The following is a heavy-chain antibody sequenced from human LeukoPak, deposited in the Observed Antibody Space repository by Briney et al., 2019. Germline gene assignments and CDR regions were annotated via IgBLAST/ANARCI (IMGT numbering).Heavy chain of an antibody. CDR3: AKATYTTDF. J-gene: IGHJ4*02. D-gene: IGHD1-14*01. CDR2: ISNDGGNE. V-gene: IGHV3-30*02. CDR1: GFTFSSYG. Sequence: GGSLRLSCAASGFTFSSYGMHWVRQAPGKGLEWLAFISNDGGNEYYAGSVKGRFTISRDNSKNTLHLHMNSLRSEDTAVYFCAKATYTTDFWGQGTLVTVSS.